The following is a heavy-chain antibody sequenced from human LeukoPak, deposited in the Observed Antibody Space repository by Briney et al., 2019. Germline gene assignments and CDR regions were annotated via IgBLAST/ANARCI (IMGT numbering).Heavy chain of an antibody. V-gene: IGHV4-59*01. CDR3: ARGGYYGSGNDFRFDP. D-gene: IGHD3-10*01. CDR2: IYYSGST. Sequence: ASETLSLTCTVSGGSISSYYWSWIRQPPGKGLEWIGYIYYSGSTNYNPSLKSRVTISVDTSKNQFSLKLSSVTAADTAIYYCARGGYYGSGNDFRFDPWGQGTLVTVSS. J-gene: IGHJ5*02. CDR1: GGSISSYY.